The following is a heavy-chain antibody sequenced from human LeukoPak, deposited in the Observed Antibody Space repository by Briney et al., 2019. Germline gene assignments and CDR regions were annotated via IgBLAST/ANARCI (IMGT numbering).Heavy chain of an antibody. Sequence: GGSLRPSCAASGFTVSSNYINWVRQAPGKGLECASVIYSDGNTYYADSVKGRFTISRDNSKNTLYLQMNSLRAEDTAVYYCARGISHAFDIWGQGTMVTVSS. J-gene: IGHJ3*02. CDR1: GFTVSSNY. CDR2: IYSDGNT. CDR3: ARGISHAFDI. V-gene: IGHV3-66*01. D-gene: IGHD3-3*02.